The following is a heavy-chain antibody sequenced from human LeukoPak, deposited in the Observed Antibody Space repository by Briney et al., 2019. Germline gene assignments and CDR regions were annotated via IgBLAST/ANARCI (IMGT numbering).Heavy chain of an antibody. V-gene: IGHV3-15*06. CDR3: SYNMDV. D-gene: IGHD1-1*01. CDR2: IKGKSDGGTT. J-gene: IGHJ6*02. CDR1: GFSFTNTW. Sequence: GGSLRLSCAAPGFSFTNTWMNWVRQAPGKGLEWVGRIKGKSDGGTTHYAAPVKGRFTISRDDSKNMLFLQMNILKTEDTAMYYCSYNMDVWGPGTTVTVSS.